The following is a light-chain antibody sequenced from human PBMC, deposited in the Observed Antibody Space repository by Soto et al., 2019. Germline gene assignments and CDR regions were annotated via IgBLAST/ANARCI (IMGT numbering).Light chain of an antibody. Sequence: QSALTQPASVSGSPGQSITISCTGPSSDVGGYKYVSWHQQHPGKAPKLMIYDVSNRPSGVSNRFSGSKSGNTASLTISGLQAEDEADYYCSSYTTSSTFVFGGGTKVTVL. CDR3: SSYTTSSTFV. CDR2: DVS. CDR1: SSDVGGYKY. V-gene: IGLV2-14*03. J-gene: IGLJ2*01.